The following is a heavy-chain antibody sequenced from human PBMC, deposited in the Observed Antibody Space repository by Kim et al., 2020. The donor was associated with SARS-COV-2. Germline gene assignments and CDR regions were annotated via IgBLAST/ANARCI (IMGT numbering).Heavy chain of an antibody. Sequence: LKSRVTISVDTSKNQFSLKLSSVTAADTAVYYCARGYVVVTATPAGYFDYWGQGTLVTVSS. J-gene: IGHJ4*02. D-gene: IGHD2-21*02. V-gene: IGHV4-34*01. CDR3: ARGYVVVTATPAGYFDY.